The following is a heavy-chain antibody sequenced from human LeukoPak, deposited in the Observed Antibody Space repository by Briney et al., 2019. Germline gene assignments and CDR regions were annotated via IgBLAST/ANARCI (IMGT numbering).Heavy chain of an antibody. CDR2: IYTSGST. Sequence: PSETLSLTCTVSGGSISSYYWSWIRQPAGKGLEWIGRIYTSGSTNYNPSLKSRVTMSVDTSKNQFSLKLSSVTAADTAVYYCARSYCYDSSGYFYYGMDVWGQGTTVTVSS. D-gene: IGHD3-22*01. CDR1: GGSISSYY. CDR3: ARSYCYDSSGYFYYGMDV. V-gene: IGHV4-4*07. J-gene: IGHJ6*02.